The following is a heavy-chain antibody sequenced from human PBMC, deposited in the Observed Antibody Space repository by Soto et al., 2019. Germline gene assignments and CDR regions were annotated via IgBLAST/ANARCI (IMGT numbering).Heavy chain of an antibody. CDR1: GYNFTTYW. Sequence: GESLKISCQVSGYNFTTYWIIWVRQMPGKGLEWMGKIDPTDSYTNYNPSFQGHVTISTDKSINTAYVQWSGPKPSDTATYYCARLPRFSSEIDPWGQGTQVTVSS. D-gene: IGHD6-19*01. J-gene: IGHJ5*02. CDR3: ARLPRFSSEIDP. V-gene: IGHV5-10-1*01. CDR2: IDPTDSYT.